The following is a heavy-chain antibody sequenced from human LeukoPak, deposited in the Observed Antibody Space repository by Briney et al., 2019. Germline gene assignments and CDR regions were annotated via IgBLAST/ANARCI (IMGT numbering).Heavy chain of an antibody. J-gene: IGHJ5*02. CDR2: MNPNRGKK. CDR3: ARRYCSSTSCYRDNWFNP. Sequence: ASVTVSCKASGYTFPSYDIHWVRQATGQGLAWMGWMNPNRGKKHFAQKFQDRVTIIRNTSIKTAYIEVNSLRSDGKAGCYCARRYCSSTSCYRDNWFNPCGQGTLVTVSS. CDR1: GYTFPSYD. V-gene: IGHV1-8*01. D-gene: IGHD2-2*01.